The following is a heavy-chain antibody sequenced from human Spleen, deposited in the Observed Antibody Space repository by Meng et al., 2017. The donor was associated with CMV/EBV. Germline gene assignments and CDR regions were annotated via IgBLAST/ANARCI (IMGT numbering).Heavy chain of an antibody. CDR1: GGTFSSYA. Sequence: KVSCKASGGTFSSYASSWVRQAPGQGLEWMGGIIPILGIANYAQKFQGRVTITADKSTSTAYMELSSLRSEDTAVYYCAREEGSRFDPWGQGTLVTVSS. CDR3: AREEGSRFDP. V-gene: IGHV1-69*10. J-gene: IGHJ5*02. CDR2: IIPILGIA.